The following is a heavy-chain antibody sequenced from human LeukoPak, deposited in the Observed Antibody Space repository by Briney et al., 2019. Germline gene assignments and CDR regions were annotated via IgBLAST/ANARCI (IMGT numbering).Heavy chain of an antibody. V-gene: IGHV4-39*07. J-gene: IGHJ6*04. D-gene: IGHD2-15*01. CDR2: IYYSGST. CDR3: XXXHTLXYCSAXSXXGLDV. CDR1: GGSISSGGYY. Sequence: SETLSLTCTVSGGSISSGGYYWGWIRQPPGKGLEWIGSIYYSGSTYYNPSLKSRVTMSVDTSKKQFSLKLSSVTAADTAVYYXXXXHTLXYCSAXSXXGLDVWGKGATVTVSS.